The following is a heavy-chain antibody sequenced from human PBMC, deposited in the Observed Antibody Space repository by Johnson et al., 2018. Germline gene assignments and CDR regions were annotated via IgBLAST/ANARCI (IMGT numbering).Heavy chain of an antibody. CDR2: IKRKTDGGTR. CDR1: GFTFSSYG. CDR3: ARDHKVGGGNPRMWYYYMDV. D-gene: IGHD3-16*01. Sequence: EVQLVESWGGVVQPGRSLRLSCAASGFTFSSYGMHRVRQAPGKGLEWVGRIKRKTDGGTRDYAAPGKGRFTISRDESKNMLDLQTNSLRAEGTVVYYCARDHKVGGGNPRMWYYYMDVWGKGTTVTVSS. V-gene: IGHV3-15*01. J-gene: IGHJ6*03.